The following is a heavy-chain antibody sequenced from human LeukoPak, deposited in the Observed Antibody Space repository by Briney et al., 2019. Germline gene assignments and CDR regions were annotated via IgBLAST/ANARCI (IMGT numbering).Heavy chain of an antibody. CDR2: IRYDGSNK. D-gene: IGHD6-19*01. V-gene: IGHV3-30*02. CDR1: GFTFSSYG. J-gene: IGHJ4*02. Sequence: GGSLRLSCAASGFTFSSYGMQWVRQAPGKGLEWVAFIRYDGSNKFYGDSVKGQFTISRDNSKNTLFLQLNSPRPDDTAVYYCAKDLYSSGWYEPVDYWGQGTLVAVSS. CDR3: AKDLYSSGWYEPVDY.